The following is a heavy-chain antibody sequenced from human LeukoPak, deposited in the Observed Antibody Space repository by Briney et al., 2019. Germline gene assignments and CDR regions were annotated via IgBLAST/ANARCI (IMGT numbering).Heavy chain of an antibody. CDR2: ISYDGSNK. D-gene: IGHD5-12*01. Sequence: PGGSLRLSCAASGFAFSDYAMHWVRQAPGKGLEWVAVISYDGSNKYYADSVKGRFTISRENSKNTLYLQMNSLRREDTAVYYCARDENTVATGPDYWGRGTLVTVSS. V-gene: IGHV3-30-3*01. CDR1: GFAFSDYA. CDR3: ARDENTVATGPDY. J-gene: IGHJ4*02.